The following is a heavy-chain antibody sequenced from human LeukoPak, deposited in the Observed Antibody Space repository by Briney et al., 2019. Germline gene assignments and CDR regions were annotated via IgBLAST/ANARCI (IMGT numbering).Heavy chain of an antibody. CDR3: ARGRLGGSGSYYNVLDY. J-gene: IGHJ4*02. CDR1: GGSISSYY. Sequence: SETLSLTCTVSGGSISSYYWSWIRQPPGKGLEWIGYISYSGSTNYNLSLKSRVTISVDTSRNQLSLKLSSVTAADTAVYYCARGRLGGSGSYYNVLDYWGQGTLVTVSS. D-gene: IGHD3-10*01. V-gene: IGHV4-59*01. CDR2: ISYSGST.